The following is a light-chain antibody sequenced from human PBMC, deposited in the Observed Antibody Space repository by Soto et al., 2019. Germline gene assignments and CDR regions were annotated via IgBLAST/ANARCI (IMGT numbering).Light chain of an antibody. Sequence: QSVLTQPPSVSGAPGQIVTISCTGSSSNIGAGSDVHWYQQSPGRVPKLLVYGNKHRPSGVPDRFSASTSGTSASLAITGLQADDEADYYCQSYDNNLRGVLFGGGTKLTVL. CDR1: SSNIGAGSD. CDR3: QSYDNNLRGVL. CDR2: GNK. V-gene: IGLV1-40*01. J-gene: IGLJ2*01.